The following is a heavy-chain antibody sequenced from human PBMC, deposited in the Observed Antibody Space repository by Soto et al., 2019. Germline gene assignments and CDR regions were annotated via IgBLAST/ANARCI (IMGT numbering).Heavy chain of an antibody. CDR1: GGSISSGDYY. CDR3: ARDYGGNSFLDY. Sequence: SETLSLTCTVSGGSISSGDYYWSWIRQPPGKGLEWIGYIYYSGSTYYNPSLKSRVTISVDTSKSQFSLKLSSVTAADTAVYYCARDYGGNSFLDYWGQGTLVTVSS. V-gene: IGHV4-30-4*01. CDR2: IYYSGST. D-gene: IGHD4-17*01. J-gene: IGHJ4*02.